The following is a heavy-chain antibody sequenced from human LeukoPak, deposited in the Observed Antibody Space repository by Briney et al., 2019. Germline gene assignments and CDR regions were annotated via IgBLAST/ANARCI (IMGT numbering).Heavy chain of an antibody. J-gene: IGHJ2*01. CDR3: ARDRRVVVTTGPYWYFDL. CDR2: IYYSGST. Sequence: SETLSLTCTVSGGSISSGGYYWSWLRQHPGKGLEWFGYIYYSGSTYYNPSLKSRVTISVDTSKNQFSLKLSSVTAADTAVYYCARDRRVVVTTGPYWYFDLWGRGTLVTVSS. CDR1: GGSISSGGYY. V-gene: IGHV4-31*03. D-gene: IGHD3-22*01.